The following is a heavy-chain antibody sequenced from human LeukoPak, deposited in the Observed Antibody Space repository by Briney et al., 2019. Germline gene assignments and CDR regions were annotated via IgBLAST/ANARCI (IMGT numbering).Heavy chain of an antibody. Sequence: GGSLRLSCAASGFTVSSNYMSWVRQAPGKGLEWVSAISGSGGSTYYADSVKGRFTISRDNSKNTLYLQMNSLRAEDTAVYYCAKVGGNRSPAYYFDYWGQGTLVTVSS. D-gene: IGHD3-16*01. J-gene: IGHJ4*02. CDR2: ISGSGGST. CDR1: GFTVSSNY. V-gene: IGHV3-23*01. CDR3: AKVGGNRSPAYYFDY.